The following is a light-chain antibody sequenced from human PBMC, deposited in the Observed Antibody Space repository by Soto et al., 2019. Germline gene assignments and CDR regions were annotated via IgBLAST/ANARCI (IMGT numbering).Light chain of an antibody. V-gene: IGKV4-1*01. CDR3: LQYYNTPPWT. CDR2: WAT. Sequence: EIVMTQSPDSLAVSLGERATINCRSSQSVLHSSDNKNYLAWYQQKPGQPPKLLINWATTRESGVPDRFSGSGSGTDVTLTISSLQAEDVAANYCLQYYNTPPWTFGQGTKVVIK. CDR1: QSVLHSSDNKNY. J-gene: IGKJ1*01.